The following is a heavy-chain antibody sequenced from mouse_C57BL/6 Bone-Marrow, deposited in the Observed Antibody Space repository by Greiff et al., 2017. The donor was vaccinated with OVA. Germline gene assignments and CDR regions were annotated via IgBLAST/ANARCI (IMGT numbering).Heavy chain of an antibody. CDR1: GYTFTDYN. CDR3: ATEGITTDGYFDV. V-gene: IGHV1-22*01. CDR2: INPNNGGT. Sequence: VQLQQSGPELVKPGASVKMSCKASGYTFTDYNMHWVKQSHGKSLEWIGYINPNNGGTSYNQKFKGKATLTVNKSSSTAYMELRSLTSEDSAVYYCATEGITTDGYFDVWGTGTTVTVSS. J-gene: IGHJ1*03. D-gene: IGHD1-2*01.